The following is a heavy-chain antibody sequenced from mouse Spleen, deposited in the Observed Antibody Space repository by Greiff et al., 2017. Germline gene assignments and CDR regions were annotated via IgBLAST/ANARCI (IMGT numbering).Heavy chain of an antibody. D-gene: IGHD2-4*01. J-gene: IGHJ3*01. CDR1: GFSLTSYG. Sequence: QVQLQQSGPGLVAPSQSLSITCTVSGFSLTSYGVDWVRQSPGKGLEWLGVIWGGGSTNYNSALKSRLSISKDNSKSQVFLKMNSLQTDDTAMYYCASGYDYDEAWFAYWGQGTLVTVSA. CDR2: IWGGGST. V-gene: IGHV2-6*01. CDR3: ASGYDYDEAWFAY.